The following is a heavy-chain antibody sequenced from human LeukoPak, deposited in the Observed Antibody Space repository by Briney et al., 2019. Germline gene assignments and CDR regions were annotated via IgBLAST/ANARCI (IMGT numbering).Heavy chain of an antibody. CDR3: ARHMVWITNFYYYMDV. CDR1: GGSMSSRSHY. Sequence: PSETLSLTCTVSGGSMSSRSHYWGWIRQPPGKGLEWIGSIDYSGSTYYNPSLGSRVTISVDTSKNQFPLKLTSVTAADTAVYYCARHMVWITNFYYYMDVWGKGTTVAVSS. V-gene: IGHV4-39*01. CDR2: IDYSGST. J-gene: IGHJ6*03. D-gene: IGHD3-10*01.